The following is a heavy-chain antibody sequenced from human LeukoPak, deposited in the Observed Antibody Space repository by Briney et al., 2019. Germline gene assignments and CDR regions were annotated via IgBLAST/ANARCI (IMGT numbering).Heavy chain of an antibody. CDR2: ISTRGST. V-gene: IGHV4-61*02. Sequence: SETLSLTCTVSGGSISSGPYYWNWIRQPAGKGLEWIGRISTRGSTNYNTSLKSRLTLSIDTSNNQFSLSLNSVTAADTAIYYCARDLLRGESGSWFEGFDIWGQGTKVTVSS. CDR1: GGSISSGPYY. CDR3: ARDLLRGESGSWFEGFDI. J-gene: IGHJ3*02. D-gene: IGHD6-13*01.